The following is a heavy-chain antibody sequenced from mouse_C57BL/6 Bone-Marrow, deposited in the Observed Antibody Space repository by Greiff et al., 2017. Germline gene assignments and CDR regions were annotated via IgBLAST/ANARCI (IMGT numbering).Heavy chain of an antibody. Sequence: QVQLQQSGAELVRPGASVTLSCKASGYTFTDYEMHWVKQTPVHGLEWIGAIDPETGGTAYNQKFKGKAILTADKSSSTAYMELCSLTSEDSAVYYGTRYGGYSNYVRAMDYWGQGTSVTVSS. CDR2: IDPETGGT. CDR1: GYTFTDYE. D-gene: IGHD2-5*01. V-gene: IGHV1-15*01. J-gene: IGHJ4*01. CDR3: TRYGGYSNYVRAMDY.